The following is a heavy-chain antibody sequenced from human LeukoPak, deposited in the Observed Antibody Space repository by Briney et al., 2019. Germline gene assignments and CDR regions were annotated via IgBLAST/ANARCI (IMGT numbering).Heavy chain of an antibody. CDR1: GGSISSYY. D-gene: IGHD4-17*01. CDR3: ARRTARVTTYSWYFDL. CDR2: IYYSGST. J-gene: IGHJ2*01. Sequence: SETLSLTCTVSGGSISSYYWSWIRQPPGEGLEWIGYIYYSGSTNYNPSLKSRVTISVDTSKNQFSLKLSSVTAADTAVYYCARRTARVTTYSWYFDLWGRGTLVTVSS. V-gene: IGHV4-59*08.